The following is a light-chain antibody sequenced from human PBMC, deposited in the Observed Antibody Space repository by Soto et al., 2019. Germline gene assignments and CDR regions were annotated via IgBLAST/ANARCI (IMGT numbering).Light chain of an antibody. V-gene: IGKV3-15*01. CDR3: QQYNNWPRT. CDR1: QSVSIK. CDR2: DTS. Sequence: ESVLTQAPATLSLSPGERATLSCRASQSVSIKLAWYQQKPGQAPRILIYDTSTRDTGIPARFSGSGSGTECTLTISRLQSEDFEVYYCQQYNNWPRTFGQGTKVDIK. J-gene: IGKJ1*01.